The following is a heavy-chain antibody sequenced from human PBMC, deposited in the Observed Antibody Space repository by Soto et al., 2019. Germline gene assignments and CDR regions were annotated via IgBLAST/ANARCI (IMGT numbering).Heavy chain of an antibody. J-gene: IGHJ4*01. CDR2: ISAYNGNT. Sequence: VASVKVSCKASGYTFTSYGISWVRQAPGQGLEWMGWISAYNGNTNYAQKLQGRVTMTTDTSTSTAYMELRSLRSDDTAVYYCARDPLRTIFGVVINVLHYFDYRGHGTLVTVPS. CDR1: GYTFTSYG. D-gene: IGHD3-3*01. V-gene: IGHV1-18*01. CDR3: ARDPLRTIFGVVINVLHYFDY.